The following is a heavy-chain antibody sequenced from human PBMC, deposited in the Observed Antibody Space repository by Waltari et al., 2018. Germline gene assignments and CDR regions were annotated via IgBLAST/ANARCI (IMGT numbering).Heavy chain of an antibody. Sequence: QVQVVQSGAEVKNPGASVKVSCKVPGYTLYELSMHRARQSPGKGLEWMGVFDPEQRKHFYSQNFQGRVTITEDATTDTAYMQLTSLRPDDTAVYYCVTGRTMRSVGGILVIEHGLRAGYFQFWGQGTLVVVSS. D-gene: IGHD3-16*02. CDR1: GYTLYELS. CDR3: VTGRTMRSVGGILVIEHGLRAGYFQF. V-gene: IGHV1-24*01. J-gene: IGHJ1*01. CDR2: FDPEQRKH.